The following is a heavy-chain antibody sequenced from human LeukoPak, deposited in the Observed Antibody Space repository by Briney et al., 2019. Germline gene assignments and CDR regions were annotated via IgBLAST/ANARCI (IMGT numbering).Heavy chain of an antibody. J-gene: IGHJ4*02. Sequence: GGSLRLSCAASGFTFSDYYMSWIHQAPGKGLEWLSFISGRTNYTDYADSVKGRFTISRDNSKNTLYLQMNSLRAEDTAVYYCARDSVSGTFKYYFDYWGQGTLVTVSS. D-gene: IGHD1-26*01. CDR3: ARDSVSGTFKYYFDY. CDR2: ISGRTNYT. CDR1: GFTFSDYY. V-gene: IGHV3-11*05.